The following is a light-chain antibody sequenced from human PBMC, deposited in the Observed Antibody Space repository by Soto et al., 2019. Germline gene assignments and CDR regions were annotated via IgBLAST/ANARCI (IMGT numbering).Light chain of an antibody. CDR3: QQRSNWPPVT. J-gene: IGKJ4*01. Sequence: EIVLTQSPATLSLSPGERATLSCRASQSVSSYLAWYQHKPGQAPRLLISDASNRATGIPARFSGSGSRTAFTLPISSLEPEDFAIYYCQQRSNWPPVTFGGGTKVEIK. V-gene: IGKV3-11*01. CDR1: QSVSSY. CDR2: DAS.